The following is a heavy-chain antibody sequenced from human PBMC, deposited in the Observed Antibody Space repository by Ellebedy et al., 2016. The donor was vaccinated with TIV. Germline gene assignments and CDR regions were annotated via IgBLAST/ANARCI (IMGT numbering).Heavy chain of an antibody. V-gene: IGHV4-4*07. D-gene: IGHD3-10*01. CDR1: GDAISHYY. Sequence: MPSETLSLTCTVSGDAISHYYWNWVRQSAGKGLEWIGRIYGGGSSTYNPSLRSRVTMSVDTSKKQVSLNLRSVTAADTAVYYCARLYGSGSPDDYWGQGTLVTVSS. CDR2: IYGGGSS. J-gene: IGHJ4*02. CDR3: ARLYGSGSPDDY.